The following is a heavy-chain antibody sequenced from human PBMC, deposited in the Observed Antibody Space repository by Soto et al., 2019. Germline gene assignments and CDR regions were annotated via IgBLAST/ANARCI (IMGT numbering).Heavy chain of an antibody. D-gene: IGHD1-20*01. J-gene: IGHJ4*02. V-gene: IGHV2-5*02. Sequence: QITLKESGPTLVTPTQTLTLTCSFSGFSLTSRPMGVGWIRQPPGNALEWLAVIYWDDDKRYSPALRSRLTITKDTTKNQVVLTVTNVDPEDTATYYCAHRLGGYTWNDGDLDYWGQGILVTVSS. CDR1: GFSLTSRPMG. CDR3: AHRLGGYTWNDGDLDY. CDR2: IYWDDDK.